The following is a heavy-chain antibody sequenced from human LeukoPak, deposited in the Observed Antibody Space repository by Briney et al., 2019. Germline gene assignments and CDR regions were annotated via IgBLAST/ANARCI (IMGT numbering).Heavy chain of an antibody. V-gene: IGHV4-31*03. Sequence: PSQTQSLTRTVSGGSISSGGYYWSWLRQHPGKGLEWIGYIYYSGSTYYNPSLKSRVTISVDTSKNQFSLKLSSVTAADTAVYYCARGRVYGDPYFDYWGQGTLVTVSS. CDR3: ARGRVYGDPYFDY. CDR1: GGSISSGGYY. J-gene: IGHJ4*02. D-gene: IGHD4-17*01. CDR2: IYYSGST.